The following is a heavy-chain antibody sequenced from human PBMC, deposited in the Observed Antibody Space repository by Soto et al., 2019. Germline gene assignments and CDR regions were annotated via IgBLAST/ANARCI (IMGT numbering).Heavy chain of an antibody. CDR1: GFTFSSYA. CDR3: AKIPHSSSWSSDAFDI. V-gene: IGHV3-23*01. D-gene: IGHD6-13*01. J-gene: IGHJ3*02. Sequence: EVQLLESGGGLVQPGGSLRLSCAASGFTFSSYAMSWVRQAPGKGLEWVSAISGSGGSTYYADSVKGRFTISRDNSKNTLCLQMNSLRAEDTAVYYCAKIPHSSSWSSDAFDIWGQGTMVTVSS. CDR2: ISGSGGST.